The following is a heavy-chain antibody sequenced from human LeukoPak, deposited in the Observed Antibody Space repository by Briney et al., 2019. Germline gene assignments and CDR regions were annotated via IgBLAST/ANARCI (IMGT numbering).Heavy chain of an antibody. V-gene: IGHV4-4*09. CDR1: GDSITNSW. Sequence: SETLSLTCTVSGDSITNSWWSWVRQSPGKGLEWIGYIYATGTTNYNPSLMCRVTFSVDKSKNQYPLRMSSVTAADTAVYYSARQRRQSFSSPLYHFDYWGQGTLVTVSS. CDR3: ARQRRQSFSSPLYHFDY. D-gene: IGHD2/OR15-2a*01. J-gene: IGHJ4*02. CDR2: IYATGTT.